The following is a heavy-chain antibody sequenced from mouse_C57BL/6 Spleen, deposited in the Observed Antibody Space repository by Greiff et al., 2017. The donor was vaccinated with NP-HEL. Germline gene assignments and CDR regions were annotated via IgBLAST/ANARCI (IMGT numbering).Heavy chain of an antibody. Sequence: QVQLQQSGAELVRPGASVTLSCKASGYTFTDYEMHWVKQTPVHGLEWIGAIDPETGGTAYNQKFKGKAILTADKSSSTAYMELRSLTSEDSAVYYCTRGNYGSSHWYFDVWGTGTTVTVSS. J-gene: IGHJ1*03. CDR2: IDPETGGT. CDR3: TRGNYGSSHWYFDV. V-gene: IGHV1-15*01. D-gene: IGHD1-1*01. CDR1: GYTFTDYE.